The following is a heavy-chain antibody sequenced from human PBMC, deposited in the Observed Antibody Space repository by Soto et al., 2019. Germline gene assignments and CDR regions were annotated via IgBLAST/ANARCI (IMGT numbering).Heavy chain of an antibody. CDR1: GVTFSSYS. V-gene: IGHV3-23*01. CDR2: ISGSGGST. J-gene: IGHJ3*02. CDR3: AKDLWQWLAQGASDI. D-gene: IGHD6-19*01. Sequence: PGGSLRLSCAASGVTFSSYSMSWVRQAPGKGLEWVSAISGSGGSTYCADSVKGRFTISRDNSKNTLYLQMNSLRAEDTAVYYCAKDLWQWLAQGASDIWGQGTMVTVSS.